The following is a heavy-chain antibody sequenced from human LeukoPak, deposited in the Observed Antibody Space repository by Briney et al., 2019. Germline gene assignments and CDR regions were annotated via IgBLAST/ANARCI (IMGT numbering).Heavy chain of an antibody. CDR1: GFTFSSCG. J-gene: IGHJ4*02. CDR2: IWSDGSKK. D-gene: IGHD3-22*01. CDR3: VRVGTDSIGSYPDY. V-gene: IGHV3-33*01. Sequence: GGSLRLSCTASGFTFSSCGMHWVRQAPGQGLEWVAVIWSDGSKKYHADSVKGRFTISRDNTKNMLYLQMNSLRAEDTAIYYCVRVGTDSIGSYPDYWGQGTLVTVSS.